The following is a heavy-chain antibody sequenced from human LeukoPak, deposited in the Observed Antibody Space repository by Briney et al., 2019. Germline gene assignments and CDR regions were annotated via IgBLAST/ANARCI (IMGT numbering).Heavy chain of an antibody. V-gene: IGHV3-20*04. CDR2: INWNGGST. D-gene: IGHD7-27*01. J-gene: IGHJ4*02. CDR3: ARGVPGVGSMAFDY. Sequence: VGSLRLSCAASGFTFDDYGMSWVRQAPGKGLQWVSGINWNGGSTGYADSVKGRFTISRDNAKNSLYLQMNSLRAEDTALYYCARGVPGVGSMAFDYWGQGTLVTVSS. CDR1: GFTFDDYG.